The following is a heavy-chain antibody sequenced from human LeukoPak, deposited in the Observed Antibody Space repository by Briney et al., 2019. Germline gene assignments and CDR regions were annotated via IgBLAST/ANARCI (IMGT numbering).Heavy chain of an antibody. CDR3: AKAYGVSAVPATAIRTFVY. D-gene: IGHD2-21*02. J-gene: IGHJ4*02. CDR2: ISVFGGST. CDR1: GFTSSSYA. Sequence: GGSLRLSCAASGFTSSSYAMSWVRQAPGKGLEWVSSISVFGGSTYYADSVKGRFTISRDNSKNTLYLQMNSLRAEDTAVYYCAKAYGVSAVPATAIRTFVYWGQGTLVTVSS. V-gene: IGHV3-23*01.